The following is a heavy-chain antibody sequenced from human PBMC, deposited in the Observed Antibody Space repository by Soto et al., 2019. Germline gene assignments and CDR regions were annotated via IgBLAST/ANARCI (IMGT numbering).Heavy chain of an antibody. D-gene: IGHD6-19*01. J-gene: IGHJ6*02. Sequence: PGGSLSLSCAASGFTFSSYGMHWVRQAPGKGLEWVAVISYDGSNKYYADSVKGRFTISRDNSKNTLYLQMNSLRAEDTAVHYCAKAYSSGWYYYGMDVWGQGTTVTVSS. CDR2: ISYDGSNK. CDR3: AKAYSSGWYYYGMDV. CDR1: GFTFSSYG. V-gene: IGHV3-30*18.